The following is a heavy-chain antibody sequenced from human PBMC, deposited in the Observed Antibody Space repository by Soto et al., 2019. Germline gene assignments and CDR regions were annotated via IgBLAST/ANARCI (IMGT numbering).Heavy chain of an antibody. CDR2: ISSSSRYI. CDR3: ARYIAAIAFDI. Sequence: GGSMRLSCAASGFTFSSYSMNWVRQAPGKGLEWVSSISSSSRYIYYADSVKGRFTISRDNAKKSLYLQMNSLRAEDTAVYYCARYIAAIAFDIWGQGTMVTVSS. CDR1: GFTFSSYS. D-gene: IGHD6-6*01. V-gene: IGHV3-21*01. J-gene: IGHJ3*02.